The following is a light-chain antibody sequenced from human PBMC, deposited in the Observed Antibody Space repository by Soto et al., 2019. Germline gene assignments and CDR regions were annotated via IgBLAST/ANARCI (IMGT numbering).Light chain of an antibody. Sequence: QAVVTQPPSVSGAPGQRVTISCTGSSSNIGAGYDVHWYQQLPRTAPKLLIYGNSNRPSGVPDRFSGSKSGTSASLAFTGLQAEDEADYYCQSYDSSLSGVVFGGGTKLTVL. CDR2: GNS. J-gene: IGLJ2*01. V-gene: IGLV1-40*01. CDR3: QSYDSSLSGVV. CDR1: SSNIGAGYD.